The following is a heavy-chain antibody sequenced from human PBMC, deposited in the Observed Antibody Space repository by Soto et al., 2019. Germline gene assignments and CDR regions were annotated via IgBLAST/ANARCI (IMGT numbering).Heavy chain of an antibody. D-gene: IGHD3-10*01. CDR3: TRGRYYYGSGSYYKSAPSYYYMDV. Sequence: GGSLRLSCTASGFTFCYYAMSWFRQAPGKGLEWVGFIRSKAYGGTTEYAASVKGRFTISRDDSKSIAYLQMNSLKTEDTAVYYCTRGRYYYGSGSYYKSAPSYYYMDVWGKGTTVTVSS. J-gene: IGHJ6*03. CDR2: IRSKAYGGTT. CDR1: GFTFCYYA. V-gene: IGHV3-49*03.